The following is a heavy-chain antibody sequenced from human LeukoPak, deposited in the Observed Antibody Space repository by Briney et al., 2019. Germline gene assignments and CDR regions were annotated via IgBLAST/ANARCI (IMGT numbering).Heavy chain of an antibody. Sequence: SETLSLTCAVYGGSFSGYYWSWIRQPPGKGLEWIGEINHSGSTNYNPSLKSRVTISVDTSKNQFSLKLSSVTAADTAVYYCARGGPVVVPAAPGVRFDPWGQGTLVTVSS. CDR2: INHSGST. CDR1: GGSFSGYY. V-gene: IGHV4-34*01. CDR3: ARGGPVVVPAAPGVRFDP. J-gene: IGHJ5*02. D-gene: IGHD2-2*01.